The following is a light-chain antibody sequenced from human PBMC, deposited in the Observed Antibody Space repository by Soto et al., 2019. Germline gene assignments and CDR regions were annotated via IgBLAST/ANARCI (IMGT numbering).Light chain of an antibody. Sequence: QSALTQPASVSGSPGQSITISCTGTSSDVGGYNYVSWYQQHPGKAPKLMIYDVSNRPSGVSNRFSGSKSGNTASLTISGLQAKDVADYSCSSYTSSSTLWVFGTGTKLTVL. V-gene: IGLV2-14*01. J-gene: IGLJ1*01. CDR1: SSDVGGYNY. CDR2: DVS. CDR3: SSYTSSSTLWV.